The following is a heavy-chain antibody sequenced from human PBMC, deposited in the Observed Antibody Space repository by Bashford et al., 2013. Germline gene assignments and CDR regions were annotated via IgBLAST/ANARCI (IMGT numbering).Heavy chain of an antibody. V-gene: IGHV3-23*01. D-gene: IGHD2/OR15-2a*01. J-gene: IGHJ6*02. CDR2: IVGDGGRT. Sequence: VRQAPGKGLEWVSGIVGDGGRTYYAESVRGRFTVSRDNAKNSLDLQMNSLRAEDTAVYYCARDRMEGIYYGMNVWGQGTTVTVSS. CDR3: ARDRMEGIYYGMNV.